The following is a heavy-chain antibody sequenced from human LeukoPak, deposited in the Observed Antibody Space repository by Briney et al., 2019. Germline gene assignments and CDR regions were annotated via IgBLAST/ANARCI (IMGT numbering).Heavy chain of an antibody. J-gene: IGHJ6*04. CDR3: ARLPGYCSGGSCYRMDV. D-gene: IGHD2-15*01. CDR2: IDPSDSYT. V-gene: IGHV5-10-1*01. Sequence: GESLRISCKGSGYSFTSYWISWVRQMPGKGLEWVGRIDPSDSYTNYSPSFQGHVTISADKSISTAYLQWSSLKASDTAMYYCARLPGYCSGGSCYRMDVWGKGTTVTVSS. CDR1: GYSFTSYW.